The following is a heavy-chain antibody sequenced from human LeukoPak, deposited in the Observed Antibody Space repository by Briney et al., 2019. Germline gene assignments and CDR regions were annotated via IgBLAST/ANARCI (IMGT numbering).Heavy chain of an antibody. CDR2: ISHSGST. J-gene: IGHJ3*02. Sequence: SETLSLTCTVSGGSISSYFWNWIRQPPGKGLEWIGYISHSGSTNYNPSLKSRVTISVDTSNNQFSLKLSSVTAADTAAYYCATLAADSDAFDIWGQGTMVTVSS. CDR1: GGSISSYF. CDR3: ATLAADSDAFDI. D-gene: IGHD2-15*01. V-gene: IGHV4-59*08.